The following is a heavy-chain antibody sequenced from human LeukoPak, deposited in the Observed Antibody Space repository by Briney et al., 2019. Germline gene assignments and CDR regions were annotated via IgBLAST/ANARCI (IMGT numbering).Heavy chain of an antibody. CDR1: GFTFSSYA. J-gene: IGHJ4*02. CDR2: ISYDGSNK. V-gene: IGHV3-30-3*01. CDR3: ARDKEEGYFDY. Sequence: GGSLRLSCAASGFTFSSYAMHWVRQAPGKGLEWVAVISYDGSNKYYADSVKGRFTISRDSSKNTLYLQMNSLRAEDTAVYYCARDKEEGYFDYWGQGTLVTVSS.